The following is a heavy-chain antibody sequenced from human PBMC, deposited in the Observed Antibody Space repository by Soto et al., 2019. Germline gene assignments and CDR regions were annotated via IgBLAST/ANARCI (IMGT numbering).Heavy chain of an antibody. CDR2: ISGSGGST. D-gene: IGHD3-22*01. CDR3: VKDPYRHYDSSGYYLFPAAFDI. J-gene: IGHJ3*02. Sequence: GGSLRLSCAASGFTFSSYAMSWVRQAPGKGLEWVSAISGSGGSTYYADSVKGRFTISRDNSKNKLYLQMNSLRAVDTAVYYCVKDPYRHYDSSGYYLFPAAFDIWGQGTMVTVSS. V-gene: IGHV3-23*01. CDR1: GFTFSSYA.